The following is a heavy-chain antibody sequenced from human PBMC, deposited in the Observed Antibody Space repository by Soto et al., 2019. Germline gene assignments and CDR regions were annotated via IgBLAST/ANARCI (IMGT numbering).Heavy chain of an antibody. CDR1: GFTFSSYA. Sequence: QVQLVESGGGVVQPGGSLRLSCVGAGFTFSSYAMHWVRRAPGRGLEWVAVIWYDGSSTFYVDSVRGRFTISRDNSKNSLYLQMDSLGADDTALYCCARGLVISTSWANTPDVWGQGTLVTVSS. J-gene: IGHJ4*02. V-gene: IGHV3-33*01. D-gene: IGHD6-13*01. CDR3: ARGLVISTSWANTPDV. CDR2: IWYDGSST.